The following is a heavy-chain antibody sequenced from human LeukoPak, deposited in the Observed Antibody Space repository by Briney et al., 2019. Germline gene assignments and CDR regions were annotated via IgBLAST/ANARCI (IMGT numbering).Heavy chain of an antibody. CDR3: ARHGGRFGEYPEPNDP. CDR2: ISAYNGNT. D-gene: IGHD3-10*01. Sequence: RASVKVSCKASGYTFTGYYMHWVRQAPGQGLEWMGWISAYNGNTNYAQKLQGRVTMTTDTSTSTAYMELRSLRSDDTAVYYCARHGGRFGEYPEPNDPWGQGTLVTVSS. CDR1: GYTFTGYY. J-gene: IGHJ5*02. V-gene: IGHV1-18*04.